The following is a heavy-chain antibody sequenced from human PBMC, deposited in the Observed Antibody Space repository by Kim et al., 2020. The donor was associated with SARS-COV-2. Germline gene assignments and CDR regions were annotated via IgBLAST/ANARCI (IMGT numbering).Heavy chain of an antibody. Sequence: ASVKVSCKASGYTFTSYGISWVRQAPGQGLEWMGWISAYNGNTNYAQKLHGRVTMTTDTSTSTAYMELRSLRSDDTAVYYCARERDSSSWYRAFDIWGQGTMVTVSS. CDR2: ISAYNGNT. V-gene: IGHV1-18*01. J-gene: IGHJ3*02. CDR3: ARERDSSSWYRAFDI. D-gene: IGHD6-13*01. CDR1: GYTFTSYG.